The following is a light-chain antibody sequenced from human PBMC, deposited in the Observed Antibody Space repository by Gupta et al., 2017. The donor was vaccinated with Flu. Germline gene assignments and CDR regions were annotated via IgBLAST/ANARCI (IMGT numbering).Light chain of an antibody. CDR1: QGINTW. Sequence: VSASVGDRVTITCRASQGINTWLAWYQQKPGRAPDLLIYSATSLQSGVPSRFSGSGSGTHFTLTISSLQPEDFATYYCQQSNSFPHTLGQ. CDR3: QQSNSFPHT. J-gene: IGKJ2*01. V-gene: IGKV1-12*01. CDR2: SAT.